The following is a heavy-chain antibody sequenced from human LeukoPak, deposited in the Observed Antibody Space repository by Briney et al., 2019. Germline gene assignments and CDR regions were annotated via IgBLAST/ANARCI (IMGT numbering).Heavy chain of an antibody. CDR2: ISAYNGNT. CDR1: GYTFTSYG. V-gene: IGHV1-18*01. J-gene: IGHJ5*02. CDR3: ARVRELLREAASYNWFDP. D-gene: IGHD1-26*01. Sequence: ASVKVSCKASGYTFTSYGISWVRQAPGQGLEWMGWISAYNGNTNYAQKLQGRVTMTTDTSTSTAYMELRSLRSDDTAVYYCARVRELLREAASYNWFDPWGQGTLVTVSP.